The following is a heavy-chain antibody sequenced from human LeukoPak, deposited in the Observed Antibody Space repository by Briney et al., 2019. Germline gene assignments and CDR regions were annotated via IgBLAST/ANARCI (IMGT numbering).Heavy chain of an antibody. CDR2: IYSTGTN. CDR1: GGSISGYY. D-gene: IGHD5-18*01. CDR3: ARGPSIQLWSDPYYYYGMDV. Sequence: SETLSLTCTVSGGSISGYYWSWIRQSAGKGLEWIGHIYSTGTNNYNPSLRSRVTLSVDTSKNQFSLKLSSVTAADTAVYSCARGPSIQLWSDPYYYYGMDVWGQGTTVTVSS. J-gene: IGHJ6*02. V-gene: IGHV4-4*07.